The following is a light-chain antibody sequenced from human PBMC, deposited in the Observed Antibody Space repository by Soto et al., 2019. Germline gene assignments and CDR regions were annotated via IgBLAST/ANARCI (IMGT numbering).Light chain of an antibody. V-gene: IGKV1-27*01. CDR3: QKYKSAPYT. J-gene: IGKJ3*01. CDR1: QGISSS. CDR2: DAS. Sequence: DIQMTKSPSSLSTSIGDRVTITCRARQGISSSLDWYQQKPGQVPSLLIYDASTLQSGVPSRFSGSGSGTDCTLTISSLQPEDVATYSCQKYKSAPYTCGPGTKVDIK.